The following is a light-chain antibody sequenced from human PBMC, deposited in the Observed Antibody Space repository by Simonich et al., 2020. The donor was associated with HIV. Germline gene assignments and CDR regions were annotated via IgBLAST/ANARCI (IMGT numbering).Light chain of an antibody. CDR1: SSYVGGYNY. Sequence: QSALTQPPSASGSPGPSVTISCTGTSSYVGGYNYVSWYQQHPGKAPHLMVYEFSKRPSGVPARFSGSKSGNTASLTVSGLQAEDEADYYCSSYAGSNNWVFGGGTKLTVL. J-gene: IGLJ3*02. CDR2: EFS. V-gene: IGLV2-8*01. CDR3: SSYAGSNNWV.